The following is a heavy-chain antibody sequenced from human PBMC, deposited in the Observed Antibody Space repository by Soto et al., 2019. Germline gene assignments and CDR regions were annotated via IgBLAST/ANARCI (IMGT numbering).Heavy chain of an antibody. V-gene: IGHV1-69*13. J-gene: IGHJ3*02. D-gene: IGHD3-16*01. CDR1: GGTFSSYA. CDR2: IIPIFGTA. CDR3: ARGKGDYDYVWGSFAFDI. Sequence: SVKVSCKASGGTFSSYAISWVRQAPGQGLEWMGGIIPIFGTANYAQKFQGRVTITADESTSTAYMELSSLRSEDTAVFYCARGKGDYDYVWGSFAFDIWGQGTMVTVSS.